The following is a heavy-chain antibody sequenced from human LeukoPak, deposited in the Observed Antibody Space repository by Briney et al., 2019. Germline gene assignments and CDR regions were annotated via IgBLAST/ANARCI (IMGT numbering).Heavy chain of an antibody. V-gene: IGHV3-11*01. CDR1: GFTFDDYG. J-gene: IGHJ4*02. CDR2: ISSSGSTI. CDR3: ARDYYYDSSGYVSR. Sequence: GGSLRLSCAASGFTFDDYGMSWIRQAPGKGLEWVSYISSSGSTIYYADSVKGRFTISRDNAKNSLYLQMNSLRAEDTAVYYCARDYYYDSSGYVSRWGQGTLVTVSS. D-gene: IGHD3-22*01.